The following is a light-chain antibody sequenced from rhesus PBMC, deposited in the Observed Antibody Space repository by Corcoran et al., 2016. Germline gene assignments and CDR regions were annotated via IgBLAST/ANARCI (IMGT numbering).Light chain of an antibody. CDR2: KAS. V-gene: IGKV1-22*01. CDR3: QQYSSRPFT. CDR1: QGISSW. Sequence: DIQMTQSPSSLSASVGDTVTITCRASQGISSWLAWYQQKPGKAPKLRFYKASSLQSGGPSRFSGSGSGTEFTLTISSLQSEDFATYYCQQYSSRPFTFGPGTKLDIK. J-gene: IGKJ3*01.